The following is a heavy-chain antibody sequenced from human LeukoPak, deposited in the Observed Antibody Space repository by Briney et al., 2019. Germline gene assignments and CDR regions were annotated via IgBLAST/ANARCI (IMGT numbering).Heavy chain of an antibody. Sequence: ASVKVSCKASGGTFSSYAISWVRQAPGQGLEWMGGIIPIFGTANYAQKFQGRVTITADESTSTAYMELSSLRSEDTAVYYCARGRDTYYDFWSSYNSWFDPWGQGTLVTVSS. V-gene: IGHV1-69*13. J-gene: IGHJ5*02. D-gene: IGHD3-3*01. CDR1: GGTFSSYA. CDR3: ARGRDTYYDFWSSYNSWFDP. CDR2: IIPIFGTA.